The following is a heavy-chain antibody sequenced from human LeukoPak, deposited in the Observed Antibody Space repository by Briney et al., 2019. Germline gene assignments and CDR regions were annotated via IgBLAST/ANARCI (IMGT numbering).Heavy chain of an antibody. CDR3: ARDTPVVPTGYFDY. V-gene: IGHV3-7*01. J-gene: IGHJ4*02. CDR1: GFTFSDYC. D-gene: IGHD2-2*01. Sequence: GGSLRLSCTASGFTFSDYCMTWVRQAPGKGLESVANINQDGSEKSSVDSVKGRFTISRDNAKKSLYLQMNSLRAEDTAVYYSARDTPVVPTGYFDYWGQGTLVTVSS. CDR2: INQDGSEK.